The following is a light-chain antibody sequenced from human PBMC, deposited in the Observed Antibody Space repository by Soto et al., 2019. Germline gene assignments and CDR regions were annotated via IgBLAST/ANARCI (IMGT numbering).Light chain of an antibody. CDR3: LQHNTYPLT. CDR1: QGIRND. V-gene: IGKV1-17*01. J-gene: IGKJ4*01. CDR2: TTS. Sequence: DIQMTQSPSSLSASVGDRVTITCRASQGIRNDLGWYQQKPGKAPKRLIFTTSTLESGVPSRFSGSGSALDFTLTISSLQPEDFATYYWLQHNTYPLTFGGGTKVEIK.